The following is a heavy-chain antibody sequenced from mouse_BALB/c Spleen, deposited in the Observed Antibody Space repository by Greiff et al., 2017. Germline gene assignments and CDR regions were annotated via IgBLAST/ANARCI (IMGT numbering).Heavy chain of an antibody. Sequence: EVMLVESGGGLVQPGGSRKLSCAASGFTFSSFGMHWVRQAPEKGLEWVAYISSGSSTIYYADTVKGRFTISRDNPKNTLFLQMTSLRSEDTAMYYCASEEYGNLGWYFDVWGAGTTVTVSS. V-gene: IGHV5-17*02. CDR2: ISSGSSTI. CDR3: ASEEYGNLGWYFDV. J-gene: IGHJ1*01. D-gene: IGHD2-10*02. CDR1: GFTFSSFG.